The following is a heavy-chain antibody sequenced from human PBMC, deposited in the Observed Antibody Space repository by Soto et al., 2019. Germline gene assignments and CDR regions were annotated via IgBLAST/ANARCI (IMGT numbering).Heavy chain of an antibody. CDR1: GFTFISYA. Sequence: PGGSLRLSCAASGFTFISYAMSWVRQAQWKGLEWVSGISGSGDSTYYADSVKGRFTISRDNSKNTLYLQMNSLRAEDTAVYYCAKGVPGIAVAGTEYFQHWGQGTLVTVSS. CDR3: AKGVPGIAVAGTEYFQH. J-gene: IGHJ1*01. V-gene: IGHV3-23*01. D-gene: IGHD6-19*01. CDR2: ISGSGDST.